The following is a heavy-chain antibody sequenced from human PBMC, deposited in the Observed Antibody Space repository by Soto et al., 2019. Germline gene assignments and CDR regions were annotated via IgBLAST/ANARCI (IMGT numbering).Heavy chain of an antibody. Sequence: EVQLVESGGGLVQPGGSLRLSCAASGFPFSKAWMSWVRQVPGKGLEWVGRIKSKADGGTTDYAAPVKGRFTISSDDSSNTLYLQMNRLKTEDTAVYYCTKVLGYCSGGNCFTFYYWGQGAVVTVSS. CDR2: IKSKADGGTT. CDR1: GFPFSKAW. CDR3: TKVLGYCSGGNCFTFYY. V-gene: IGHV3-15*01. D-gene: IGHD2-15*01. J-gene: IGHJ4*02.